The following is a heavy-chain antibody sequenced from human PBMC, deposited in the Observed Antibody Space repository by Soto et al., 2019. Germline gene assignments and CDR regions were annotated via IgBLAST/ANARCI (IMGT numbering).Heavy chain of an antibody. D-gene: IGHD3-22*01. V-gene: IGHV1-18*01. CDR3: ARAFVFQRSDSRGYSCDAFEF. CDR2: ISAHTGSS. Sequence: QVQLVQSGAEVKKPGASVKVSCKASGYTFTSSGMSWVRQAPGQGLEWMGWISAHTGSSEYAQRFPGRVTMTTDRSTSTAYMELRSLRSEATAIYYCARAFVFQRSDSRGYSCDAFEFGGPGTVVTVSS. CDR1: GYTFTSSG. J-gene: IGHJ3*01.